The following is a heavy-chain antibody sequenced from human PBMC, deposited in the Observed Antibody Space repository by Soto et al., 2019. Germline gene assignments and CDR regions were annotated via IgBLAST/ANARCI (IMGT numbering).Heavy chain of an antibody. CDR1: GGCISSSGYY. D-gene: IGHD6-19*01. CDR3: AKHPRYSSGWYVNYFDY. J-gene: IGHJ4*01. V-gene: IGHV4-31*03. CDR2: VYYSGST. Sequence: TLSLTCSVAGGCISSSGYYCTWIRQHPGKGLEWIGYVYYSGSTYYNPSLKSRVTISVDTSRNQFSLNLRYVTAADTAVYYCAKHPRYSSGWYVNYFDYWGHGTPVTV.